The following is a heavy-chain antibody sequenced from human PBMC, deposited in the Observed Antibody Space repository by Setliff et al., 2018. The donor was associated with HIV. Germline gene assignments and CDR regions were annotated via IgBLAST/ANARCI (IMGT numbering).Heavy chain of an antibody. V-gene: IGHV4-39*07. Sequence: PSETLSLTCAVSGGAITNSRHYWVWIRQSPGKGLEWIGTRISDSATTSVTPSLKSRVTISLDTSKKQFSLKVISVTAADTAIYYCARGKHDFSNYGSSDYFYYMDVWGKGTTVTVSS. CDR1: GGAITNSRHY. CDR2: ISDSATT. CDR3: ARGKHDFSNYGSSDYFYYMDV. J-gene: IGHJ6*03. D-gene: IGHD4-4*01.